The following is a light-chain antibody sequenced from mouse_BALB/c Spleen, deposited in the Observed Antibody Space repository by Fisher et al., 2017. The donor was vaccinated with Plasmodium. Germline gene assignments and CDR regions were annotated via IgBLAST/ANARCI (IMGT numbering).Light chain of an antibody. V-gene: IGKV5-45*01. CDR3: QQSNDWPLT. J-gene: IGKJ5*01. CDR1: QSISNH. Sequence: DIVMTQTTVTLSVTPGDRVSLSCRASQSISNHLHWYQQRSHGSPRLLIKYTSQSISGIPSRFSSSGSGTDFTLSINSVETEDFGMYFCQQSNDWPLTFGSGTKLELK. CDR2: YTS.